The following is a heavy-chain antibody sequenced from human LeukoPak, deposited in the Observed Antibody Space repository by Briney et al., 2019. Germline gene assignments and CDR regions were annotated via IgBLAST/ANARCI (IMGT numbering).Heavy chain of an antibody. V-gene: IGHV1-2*02. J-gene: IGHJ3*02. Sequence: ASVKVSCKASGYTFTGYYMHWVRQAPGQGLEWMGWINPNSGGTNYAQKFQGRVTMTRDTSISTAYMELSRLRSDDTAVYYCARASVVGATRYAFDIWGQGTMVTVSS. D-gene: IGHD1-26*01. CDR3: ARASVVGATRYAFDI. CDR2: INPNSGGT. CDR1: GYTFTGYY.